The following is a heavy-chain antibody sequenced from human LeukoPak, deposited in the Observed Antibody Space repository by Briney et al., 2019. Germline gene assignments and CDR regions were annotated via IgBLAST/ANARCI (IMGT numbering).Heavy chain of an antibody. CDR2: INPNSGNT. V-gene: IGHV1-18*04. CDR3: ARGLGTMVRGANHCYYMDV. CDR1: GYTFTGYY. Sequence: ASVRVSCKASGYTFTGYYMHWVRQAPGQGLEWMGWINPNSGNTNYAQKLQGRVTMTTDTSTSTAYMELRSLRSDDTAVYYCARGLGTMVRGANHCYYMDVWGKGTTVTVSS. D-gene: IGHD3-10*01. J-gene: IGHJ6*03.